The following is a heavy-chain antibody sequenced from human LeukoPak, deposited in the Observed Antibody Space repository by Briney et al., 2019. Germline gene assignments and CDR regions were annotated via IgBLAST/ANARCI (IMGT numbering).Heavy chain of an antibody. V-gene: IGHV4-34*01. CDR2: INHSGST. CDR1: GGSFSGYY. D-gene: IGHD3-22*01. CDR3: ASQTYYYDSSGSNAFDI. Sequence: SETLSLTCAVYGGSFSGYYWSWIRQPPGKGLEWIGEINHSGSTNYNPSLKSRVTMSVDTSKNQFSLKLSSVAAADTAVYYCASQTYYYDSSGSNAFDIWGQGTMVTVSS. J-gene: IGHJ3*02.